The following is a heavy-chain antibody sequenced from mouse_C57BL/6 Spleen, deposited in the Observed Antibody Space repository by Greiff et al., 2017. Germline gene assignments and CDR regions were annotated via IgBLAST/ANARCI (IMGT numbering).Heavy chain of an antibody. Sequence: EVQLQQSVAELVRPGASVKLSCTASGFNIKNTYMHWVKQRPEQGLEWIGRIDPANGNTKYAPKFQSKATITADTSTNTAYLQLSSLTSEDTAIYYCASLCYGSSYFDYWGQGTTLTVSS. CDR3: ASLCYGSSYFDY. D-gene: IGHD1-1*01. CDR2: IDPANGNT. J-gene: IGHJ2*01. CDR1: GFNIKNTY. V-gene: IGHV14-3*01.